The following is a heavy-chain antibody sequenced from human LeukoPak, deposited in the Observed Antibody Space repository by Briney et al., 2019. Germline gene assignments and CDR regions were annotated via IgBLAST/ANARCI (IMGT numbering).Heavy chain of an antibody. Sequence: GGSLRLSCVAPGFTFSSYSMNWGRQAPGKGLEWVSYISSGSSTIYYADSVKGRFTISRDNAKNSLCLQINSLRDEDTAVCYCARENIVVVNAIRDACDIWGQGTMVTVSS. CDR3: ARENIVVVNAIRDACDI. CDR1: GFTFSSYS. CDR2: ISSGSSTI. V-gene: IGHV3-48*02. J-gene: IGHJ3*02. D-gene: IGHD2-21*01.